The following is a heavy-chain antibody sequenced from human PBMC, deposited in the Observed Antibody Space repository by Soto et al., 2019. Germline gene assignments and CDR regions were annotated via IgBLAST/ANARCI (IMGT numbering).Heavy chain of an antibody. Sequence: PETLSLTCAVYGGSFRGYYGSWIRQPPGKGLEWIGEINHSGSTNYNPSLKSRVTISVDTSKNQFSLKLSSVTAADTAVYYCARSPAYYYGSGSYYGYWGQGTLVTVSS. CDR3: ARSPAYYYGSGSYYGY. D-gene: IGHD3-10*01. CDR2: INHSGST. V-gene: IGHV4-34*01. J-gene: IGHJ4*02. CDR1: GGSFRGYY.